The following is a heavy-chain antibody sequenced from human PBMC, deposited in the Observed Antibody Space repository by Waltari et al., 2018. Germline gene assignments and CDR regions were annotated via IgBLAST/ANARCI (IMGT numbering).Heavy chain of an antibody. D-gene: IGHD1-26*01. CDR1: GFTFSRYG. V-gene: IGHV3-30*18. CDR3: AKGLDGDMWD. Sequence: VQLVESGGGLVQPGRSLRLSCAASGFTFSRYGMHWVRQAPGKGLEWVAVISYDGSNKYYADSVKGRFTISRDNSKNTLYLQMNSLRAEDTAVYYCAKGLDGDMWDWGQGTLVTVSS. J-gene: IGHJ4*02. CDR2: ISYDGSNK.